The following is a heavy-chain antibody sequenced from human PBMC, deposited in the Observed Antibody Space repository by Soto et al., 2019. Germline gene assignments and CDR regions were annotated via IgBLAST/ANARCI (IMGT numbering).Heavy chain of an antibody. CDR2: ISAYNGNT. CDR3: ASDEAYKWNDGGWFDP. Sequence: QVQLVQSGAEVKKPGASVKVSCKASGYTFTSYGINWVRQASGQGLEWMGWISAYNGNTKYAQKLQGRVTMTTDTSTSTAYMELRSLRSDDTAVYYCASDEAYKWNDGGWFDPWGQGTLVTVSS. V-gene: IGHV1-18*01. J-gene: IGHJ5*02. D-gene: IGHD1-1*01. CDR1: GYTFTSYG.